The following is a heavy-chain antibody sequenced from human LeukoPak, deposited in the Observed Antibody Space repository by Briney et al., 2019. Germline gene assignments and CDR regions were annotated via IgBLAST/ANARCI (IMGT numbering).Heavy chain of an antibody. CDR3: ALRLGELSLGDY. D-gene: IGHD3-16*02. CDR1: GGTFSSYA. CDR2: IIPIFGTA. V-gene: IGHV1-69*13. J-gene: IGHJ4*02. Sequence: ASVKVSCKASGGTFSSYAISWVRQAPGQGLEWMGGIIPIFGTANYAQKFQGRVTITADESTSTAYMELSSLRSEDTAVYYCALRLGELSLGDYWGQGTLSPSPQ.